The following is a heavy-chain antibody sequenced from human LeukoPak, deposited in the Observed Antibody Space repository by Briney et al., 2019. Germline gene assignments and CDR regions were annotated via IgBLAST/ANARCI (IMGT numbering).Heavy chain of an antibody. Sequence: GGSLRLSCAVSGLPYSSYYMSWIRQAPGKGLEWISYISDSGSYTNYADSVRGRFTISRDNAKNSLFLQMNSLRADDTAVYYCATTMGRGPVGHFVSWGQGTLVTVSS. CDR3: ATTMGRGPVGHFVS. CDR1: GLPYSSYY. D-gene: IGHD1-26*01. CDR2: ISDSGSYT. J-gene: IGHJ4*02. V-gene: IGHV3-11*03.